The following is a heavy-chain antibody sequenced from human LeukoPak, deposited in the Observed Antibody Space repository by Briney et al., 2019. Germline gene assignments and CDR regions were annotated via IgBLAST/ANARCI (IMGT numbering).Heavy chain of an antibody. CDR2: ISGSGGST. J-gene: IGHJ4*02. D-gene: IGHD6-19*01. Sequence: GWSLRLSFAASGFTFSSYAMSWGRQAPGELLEWVLAISGSGGSTYYADSVKGRFTISRDNSKNTLYLQMNSLRAEDTAVYYCAKDLVGFFYSSGWYFDYWGQGTLVTVSS. CDR3: AKDLVGFFYSSGWYFDY. CDR1: GFTFSSYA. V-gene: IGHV3-23*01.